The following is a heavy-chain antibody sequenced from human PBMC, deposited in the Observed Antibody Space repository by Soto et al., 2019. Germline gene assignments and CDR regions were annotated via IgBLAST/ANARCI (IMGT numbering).Heavy chain of an antibody. CDR2: ISGSGGST. CDR3: AKDSDPGPSGFLT. CDR1: GFTFSSYA. J-gene: IGHJ5*02. D-gene: IGHD3-3*01. V-gene: IGHV3-23*01. Sequence: GGSLRLSCAASGFTFSSYAMSWVRQAPGKGLGWVSAISGSGGSTYYADSVKGRFTISRDNSKNTLYLQMNSLRAEDTAVYYCAKDSDPGPSGFLTWGQGTLVTVSS.